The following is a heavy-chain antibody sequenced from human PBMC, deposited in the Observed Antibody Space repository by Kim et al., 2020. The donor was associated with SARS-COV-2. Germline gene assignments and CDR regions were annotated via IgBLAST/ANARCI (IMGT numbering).Heavy chain of an antibody. D-gene: IGHD5-18*01. CDR3: ARGYSYHGRADTQLAD. V-gene: IGHV4-59*01. CDR1: GGSISSYY. Sequence: SETLSLTCTVSGGSISSYYWSWIRQPPGKGLEWIGYIYYSGSTNYNPSLKSRVTISVDTSKNQFSLKLSSVTAADTAVYYCARGYSYHGRADTQLADWGQGTLVTVSS. CDR2: IYYSGST. J-gene: IGHJ4*02.